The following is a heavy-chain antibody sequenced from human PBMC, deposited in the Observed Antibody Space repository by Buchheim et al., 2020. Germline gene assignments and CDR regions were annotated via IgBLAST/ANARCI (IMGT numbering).Heavy chain of an antibody. CDR1: GYSFPSYW. CDR3: VRGLGYCSSTRCYIFDY. CDR2: IYPGDAST. Sequence: EVQLAQSGAEVKKPGESLKISCEGSGYSFPSYWIGRVRQVSGKGLEWMGSIYPGDASTKYSPSFQGQVTVSADKSITTAYLQWSSLKASDTAMYYCVRGLGYCSSTRCYIFDYWGQGTL. J-gene: IGHJ4*02. D-gene: IGHD2-2*02. V-gene: IGHV5-51*01.